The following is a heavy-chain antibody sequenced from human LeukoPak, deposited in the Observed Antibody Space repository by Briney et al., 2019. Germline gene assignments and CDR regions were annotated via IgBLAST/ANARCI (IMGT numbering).Heavy chain of an antibody. J-gene: IGHJ4*02. CDR2: IKPNRGGT. CDR3: ARSLEMATNPFDY. CDR1: GYTFTGYY. V-gene: IGHV1-2*02. D-gene: IGHD5-24*01. Sequence: ASVKVSCKASGYTFTGYYIRWVRQAPGQGLEWMGWIKPNRGGTKYAQKLQGRVTMTRDTSITTAYMELGRLRSDDTAVYYCARSLEMATNPFDYWGQGTLVTVSS.